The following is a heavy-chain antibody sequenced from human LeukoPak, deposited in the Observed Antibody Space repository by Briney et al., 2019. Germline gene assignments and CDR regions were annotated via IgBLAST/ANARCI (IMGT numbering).Heavy chain of an antibody. Sequence: ASVKVSCKASGYTFTSYYMHWVRQAPGQGLEWMGIINPSGGSTSYAQKSQGRVTMTRDTSTSTVYMELSSLRSEDTAAYYCARALYCSGGSCYEGLNYWGQGTLVTVSS. D-gene: IGHD2-15*01. CDR2: INPSGGST. V-gene: IGHV1-46*01. CDR3: ARALYCSGGSCYEGLNY. J-gene: IGHJ4*02. CDR1: GYTFTSYY.